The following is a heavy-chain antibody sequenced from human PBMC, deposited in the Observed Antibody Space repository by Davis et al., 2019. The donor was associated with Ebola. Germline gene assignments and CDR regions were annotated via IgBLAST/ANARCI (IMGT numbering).Heavy chain of an antibody. CDR3: ARGRNWFDP. CDR2: ISSNGGST. J-gene: IGHJ5*02. Sequence: GESLKISCAASGFTFSSYAMHWVRQAPGKGLEYVSAISSNGGSTYYANSVKGRFTISRDNTKNSLYLQMNSLRDEDTAVYYCARGRNWFDPWGQGTLVTVSS. CDR1: GFTFSSYA. D-gene: IGHD2-15*01. V-gene: IGHV3-64*01.